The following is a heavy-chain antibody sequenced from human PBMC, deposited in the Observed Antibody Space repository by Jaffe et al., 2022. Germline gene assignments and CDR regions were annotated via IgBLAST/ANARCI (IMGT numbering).Heavy chain of an antibody. Sequence: QVQLQESGPGLVKPSETLSLTCTVSGGSISSYYWSWIRQPPGKGLEWIGYIYYSGSTNYNPSLKSRVTISVDTSKNQFSLKLSSVTAADTAVYYCARKGLMADAFDIWGQGTMVTVSS. J-gene: IGHJ3*02. CDR3: ARKGLMADAFDI. D-gene: IGHD2-8*01. V-gene: IGHV4-59*01. CDR2: IYYSGST. CDR1: GGSISSYY.